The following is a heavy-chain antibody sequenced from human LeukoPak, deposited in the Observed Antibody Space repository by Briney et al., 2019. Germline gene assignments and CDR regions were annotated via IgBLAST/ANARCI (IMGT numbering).Heavy chain of an antibody. J-gene: IGHJ4*02. CDR2: IIPIFGTA. CDR3: ARGGGGSGNFDY. Sequence: GASVQFSCKASGGPFSSYAISWVRQAPGQGLEWMGRIIPIFGTANYAQKFQGRVTMTRNTSTNTAYMELSSLRSEDTAVYYCARGGGGSGNFDYWGQGTLVTVSS. CDR1: GGPFSSYA. V-gene: IGHV1-69*05. D-gene: IGHD6-19*01.